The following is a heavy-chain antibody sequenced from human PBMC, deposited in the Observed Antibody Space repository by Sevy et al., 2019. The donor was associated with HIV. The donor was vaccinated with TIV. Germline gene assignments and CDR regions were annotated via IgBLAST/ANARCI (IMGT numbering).Heavy chain of an antibody. Sequence: GGSLTLSCAASGFTFSNYAMHWVRQAPGKGLEWVAVISYDGSNKYSADSVKGRFTISRDNSKNTLYLQMNSLRAEDTTVYYCARDSDYYDSSGLVSADYWGQGTLVTVSS. CDR2: ISYDGSNK. CDR3: ARDSDYYDSSGLVSADY. V-gene: IGHV3-30-3*01. D-gene: IGHD3-22*01. J-gene: IGHJ4*02. CDR1: GFTFSNYA.